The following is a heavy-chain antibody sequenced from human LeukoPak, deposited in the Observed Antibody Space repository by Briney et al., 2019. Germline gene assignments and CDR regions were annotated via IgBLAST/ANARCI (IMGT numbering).Heavy chain of an antibody. CDR1: GGSFSGYY. CDR2: INHSGST. V-gene: IGHV4-34*01. CDR3: ARGPEWELLQSAFDI. Sequence: KSSETLSLTCAVYGGSFSGYYWSWIRQPPGKGLKWIGEINHSGSTNYNPSLKSRVTISVDTSKNQFSLKLSSVTAADTAVYYCARGPEWELLQSAFDIWGQGTMVTVSS. D-gene: IGHD1-26*01. J-gene: IGHJ3*02.